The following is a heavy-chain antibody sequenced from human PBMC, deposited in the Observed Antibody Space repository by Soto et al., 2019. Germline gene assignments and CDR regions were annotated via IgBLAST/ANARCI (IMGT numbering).Heavy chain of an antibody. CDR1: GFTFSSYS. CDR3: ARDLPYPSLTLYGMDV. CDR2: ISSSSSYI. Sequence: GGSLRLSCAASGFTFSSYSMNWVRQAPGKGLEWVSSISSSSSYIYYADSVKGRFTISRDNAKNSLYLQMNSLRAEDTAVYYCARDLPYPSLTLYGMDVWGQGTTVTVSS. J-gene: IGHJ6*02. V-gene: IGHV3-21*01.